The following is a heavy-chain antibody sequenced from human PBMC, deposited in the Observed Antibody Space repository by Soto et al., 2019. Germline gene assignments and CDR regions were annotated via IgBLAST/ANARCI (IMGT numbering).Heavy chain of an antibody. CDR1: GFTFSSYA. J-gene: IGHJ6*02. CDR2: ISYDGSNK. D-gene: IGHD2-21*02. Sequence: QVQLVESGGGVVQPGRSLRLSCAASGFTFSSYAMHWVRQAPGKGLEWVAVISYDGSNKYYADSVKGRFTISRDNSKNTLYLQMNSLRDEDTAVYYYARDGRAYCGGDCYRYYYYYYGMDVWGQGTTVTVS. V-gene: IGHV3-30-3*01. CDR3: ARDGRAYCGGDCYRYYYYYYGMDV.